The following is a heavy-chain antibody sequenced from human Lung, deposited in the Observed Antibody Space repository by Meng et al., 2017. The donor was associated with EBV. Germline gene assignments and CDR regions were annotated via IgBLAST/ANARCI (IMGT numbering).Heavy chain of an antibody. D-gene: IGHD3-10*01. J-gene: IGHJ5*02. Sequence: QLQLQESGSGLVKPSQPLSLTCAVSGGSTSSGGYSWSWIRQPPGKGLEWIGYIYHSGSTYYNPSLKSRVTISVDRSKNQFSLKLSSVTAADTAVYYCARGTTMVRGVPGHWFDPWGQGTLVTVSS. CDR1: GGSTSSGGYS. V-gene: IGHV4-30-2*01. CDR3: ARGTTMVRGVPGHWFDP. CDR2: IYHSGST.